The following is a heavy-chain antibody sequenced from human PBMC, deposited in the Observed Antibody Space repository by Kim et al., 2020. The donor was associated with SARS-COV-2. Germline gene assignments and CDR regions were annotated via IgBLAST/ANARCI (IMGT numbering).Heavy chain of an antibody. V-gene: IGHV3-23*01. J-gene: IGHJ6*02. D-gene: IGHD4-17*01. Sequence: VTGRFTISRDNSKNTLYLQINSLRAEDTAVYYCAKEGRGDYVFYYYGMDVWGQGTTVTVSS. CDR3: AKEGRGDYVFYYYGMDV.